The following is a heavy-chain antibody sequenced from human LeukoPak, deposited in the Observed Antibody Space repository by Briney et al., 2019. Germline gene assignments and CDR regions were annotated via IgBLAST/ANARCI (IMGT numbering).Heavy chain of an antibody. Sequence: KPSETLSLTCTVSGGSISRYYWSWIRQPAGKGLEWIGRIYTSGSTNYNPSLKSRVTMSVDTSKNQFSLKLSSVTAADTAVYYCARGYFDSSGYYYFDYWGQGTLVTVSS. CDR2: IYTSGST. V-gene: IGHV4-4*07. D-gene: IGHD3-22*01. CDR3: ARGYFDSSGYYYFDY. J-gene: IGHJ4*02. CDR1: GGSISRYY.